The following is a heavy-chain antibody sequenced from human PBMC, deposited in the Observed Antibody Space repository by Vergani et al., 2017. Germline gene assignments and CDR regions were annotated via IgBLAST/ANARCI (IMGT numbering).Heavy chain of an antibody. V-gene: IGHV1-69*01. CDR1: GGTFSSYA. Sequence: QVQLVQSGAEVKKPGSSVKVSCKASGGTFSSYAISWVRQAPGQGLEWMGGIIPIFGTANYAQKFQGRVTITADESTSTAYMELSSLRSEDTAVYYCARDPTDYYDSSPSPYPYSFDYWGQGWLVTVSS. D-gene: IGHD3-22*01. CDR2: IIPIFGTA. J-gene: IGHJ4*02. CDR3: ARDPTDYYDSSPSPYPYSFDY.